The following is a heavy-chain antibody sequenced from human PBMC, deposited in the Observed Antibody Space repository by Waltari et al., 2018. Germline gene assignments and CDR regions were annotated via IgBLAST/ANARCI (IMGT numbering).Heavy chain of an antibody. CDR1: GGSFSGYY. Sequence: QVQLQQWGAGLLKPSETMSLTCAVYGGSFSGYYWSWIRQPPGKGLEWIGEINHRGSTNYSPSLNGLVTISVDTSRTQFSLKLSLVTAADTAVYYCASSSQYSSGWYGPFDYWGQGTLVTVSS. D-gene: IGHD6-13*01. V-gene: IGHV4-34*01. CDR3: ASSSQYSSGWYGPFDY. CDR2: INHRGST. J-gene: IGHJ4*02.